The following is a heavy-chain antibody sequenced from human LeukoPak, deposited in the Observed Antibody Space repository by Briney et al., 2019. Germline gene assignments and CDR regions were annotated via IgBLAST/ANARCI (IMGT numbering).Heavy chain of an antibody. J-gene: IGHJ5*02. CDR1: GFTFSSYS. CDR2: ISSSSSYI. D-gene: IGHD3-3*01. Sequence: PGGSLRLSCMAFGFTFSSYSMNSVRQAPGKGLEWVSSISSSSSYIYYADSVKGRFTIPRDNAQNSLYLQMNSLRAEDTAVYYGARVLRFLEWLPNWFDPWGQGTLVTVSS. V-gene: IGHV3-21*01. CDR3: ARVLRFLEWLPNWFDP.